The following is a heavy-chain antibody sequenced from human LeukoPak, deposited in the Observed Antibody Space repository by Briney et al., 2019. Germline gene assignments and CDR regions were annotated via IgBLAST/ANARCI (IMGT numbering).Heavy chain of an antibody. CDR2: ISGSGGST. CDR3: AKDGHLFRWLQFLDY. V-gene: IGHV3-23*01. CDR1: GFTFDDYA. J-gene: IGHJ4*02. D-gene: IGHD5-24*01. Sequence: GGSLRLSCAASGFTFDDYAMHWVRQAPGKGLEWVSAISGSGGSTYYADSVKGRFTISRDNSKNTLYLQMNSLRAEDTAVYHCAKDGHLFRWLQFLDYWGQGTLVTVSS.